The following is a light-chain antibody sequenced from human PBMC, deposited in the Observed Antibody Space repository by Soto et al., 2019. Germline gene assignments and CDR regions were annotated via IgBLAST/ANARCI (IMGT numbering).Light chain of an antibody. CDR1: HSIGSR. V-gene: IGKV1-5*03. Sequence: DIQLTQSPSTLSASVGDRFTTTCRASHSIGSRLAWFQQKPGKAPKLLIYQASSLESGVPSRFSGSGSGTEFTLTISSLQPDDFATYYCQQYNSYPWTFGQGTKVEIK. CDR3: QQYNSYPWT. J-gene: IGKJ1*01. CDR2: QAS.